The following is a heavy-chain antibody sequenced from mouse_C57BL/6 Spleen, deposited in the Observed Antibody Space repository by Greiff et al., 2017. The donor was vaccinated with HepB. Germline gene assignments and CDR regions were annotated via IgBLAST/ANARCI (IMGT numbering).Heavy chain of an antibody. Sequence: QVQLQQPGAELVRPGSSVKLSCKASGYTFTSYWMHWAKQRPIQGLEWIGNIDPSDSETHYNQKFKDKATLTVDKSSSTAYMQLSSLTSEDSAVYYCARSESGYFDYWGQGTTLTVSS. CDR1: GYTFTSYW. V-gene: IGHV1-52*01. J-gene: IGHJ2*01. CDR3: ARSESGYFDY. CDR2: IDPSDSET.